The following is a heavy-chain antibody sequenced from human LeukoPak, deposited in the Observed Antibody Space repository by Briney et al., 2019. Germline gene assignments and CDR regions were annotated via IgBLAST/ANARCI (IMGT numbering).Heavy chain of an antibody. CDR1: GGCISSSSYY. V-gene: IGHV4-39*07. Sequence: PSETLSLTCTVSGGCISSSSYYWGWIRQPAGKGLEWIGSIYYSGSTYYNPSLKSRVTISVDTSKNQFSLKLSSVTAADTAVYYCARESTFVLGDFDYRGQGTLVTVSS. J-gene: IGHJ4*02. CDR2: IYYSGST. D-gene: IGHD3-10*02. CDR3: ARESTFVLGDFDY.